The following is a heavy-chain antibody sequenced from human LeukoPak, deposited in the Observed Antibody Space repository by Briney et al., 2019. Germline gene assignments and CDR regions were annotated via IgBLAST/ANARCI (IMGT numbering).Heavy chain of an antibody. J-gene: IGHJ4*02. CDR3: ARQVLNYRIDY. CDR2: IYTGDSDT. V-gene: IGHV5-51*01. D-gene: IGHD4-11*01. Sequence: GESLKISCKGSGYSFTNYWIDWVRQVPGKGLEWMGIIYTGDSDTRYSPSFQGQVTISADKSISTAYLQWSSLKASDTAMYYCARQVLNYRIDYWGQGTLVTVSS. CDR1: GYSFTNYW.